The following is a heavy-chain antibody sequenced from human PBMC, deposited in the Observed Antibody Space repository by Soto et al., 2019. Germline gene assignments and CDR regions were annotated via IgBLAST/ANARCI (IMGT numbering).Heavy chain of an antibody. D-gene: IGHD2-2*01. V-gene: IGHV4-59*01. CDR1: GGSISSYY. Sequence: QVQLQESGPGLVKPSETLSLTCTVSGGSISSYYWSWIRQPPGKGLEWIGYIYYSGSTNYNPSLKSRVTISVDTSKNQFSLKLSSVTAADTAVYYCARSLIQRRYCSSTSCYAGLFDYWGQGTLVTVSS. CDR2: IYYSGST. J-gene: IGHJ4*02. CDR3: ARSLIQRRYCSSTSCYAGLFDY.